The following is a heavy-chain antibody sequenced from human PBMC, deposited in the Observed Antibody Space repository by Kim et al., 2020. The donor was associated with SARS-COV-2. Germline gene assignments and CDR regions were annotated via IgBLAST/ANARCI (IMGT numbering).Heavy chain of an antibody. CDR2: ISSSSSYI. CDR3: ARPTTVARHDGFDI. D-gene: IGHD4-17*01. V-gene: IGHV3-21*01. J-gene: IGHJ3*02. CDR1: GFTFSSYS. Sequence: GGSLRLSCAASGFTFSSYSMNWVRQAPGKGLEWVSSISSSSSYIYYADSVKGRFTISRDNAKNSLFLQMNSLRAEDTAVYYCARPTTVARHDGFDIWGQGTMVTVSS.